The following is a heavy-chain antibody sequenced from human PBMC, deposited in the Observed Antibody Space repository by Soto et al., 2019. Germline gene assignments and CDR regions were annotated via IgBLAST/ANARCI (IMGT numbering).Heavy chain of an antibody. CDR3: AVIATSGGGEAFGN. Sequence: QVQLVESGGGVVQPGRSLRLSCAASGFTFSNYAMHWVRQAPGKGLEWVAAILSDEINKYSADSVKGRFTISRDNSKKPLYLQMNHLRPEDTAGYYCAVIATSGGGEAFGNRGQGTKVTVSS. D-gene: IGHD3-3*02. J-gene: IGHJ3*02. CDR1: GFTFSNYA. V-gene: IGHV3-30-3*01. CDR2: ILSDEINK.